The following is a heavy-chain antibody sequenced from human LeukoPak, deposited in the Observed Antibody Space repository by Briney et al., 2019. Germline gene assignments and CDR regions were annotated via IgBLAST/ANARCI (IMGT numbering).Heavy chain of an antibody. V-gene: IGHV3-7*01. Sequence: PGGSLRLSCAASGFPFNAYWMTWVRQAPGKGPEWVAHIKQDASQEYHVDSVKGRFTISRDNAKNSLYLQMNSLRAEDTAVYYCARGVVYPTWSGPHWSDYWGQGTPVTVSS. CDR2: IKQDASQE. J-gene: IGHJ4*02. D-gene: IGHD3-3*01. CDR1: GFPFNAYW. CDR3: ARGVVYPTWSGPHWSDY.